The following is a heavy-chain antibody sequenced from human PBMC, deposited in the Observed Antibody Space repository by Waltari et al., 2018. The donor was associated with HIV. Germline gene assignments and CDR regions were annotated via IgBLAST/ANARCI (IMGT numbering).Heavy chain of an antibody. D-gene: IGHD3-22*01. V-gene: IGHV4-59*01. CDR1: GGSISSYY. Sequence: QVQLQESGPGLVKPSETLSLTCTVSGGSISSYYWSWIRQPPGKGLEGIGYIYYSGSTNDNPYRKSRVTISVDTSKNQFSLKLGSVTAADTAVYYCARDYYDSSGYYYGYSPWGQGTLVTVSS. CDR2: IYYSGST. J-gene: IGHJ5*02. CDR3: ARDYYDSSGYYYGYSP.